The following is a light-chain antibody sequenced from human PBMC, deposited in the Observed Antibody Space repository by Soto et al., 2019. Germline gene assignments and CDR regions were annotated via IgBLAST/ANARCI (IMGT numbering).Light chain of an antibody. V-gene: IGKV3-20*01. CDR3: QQYGSSPQT. CDR1: QSVISYY. CDR2: GAS. J-gene: IGKJ1*01. Sequence: EIVLTQSPCTLSLSPGERATLSCRASQSVISYYLAWYQQKPGQAPRLLIYGASSRATDIPGRCSGRGSGTDFTLTVSSLEPAEFAVYYFQQYGSSPQTFGQGTTVEIK.